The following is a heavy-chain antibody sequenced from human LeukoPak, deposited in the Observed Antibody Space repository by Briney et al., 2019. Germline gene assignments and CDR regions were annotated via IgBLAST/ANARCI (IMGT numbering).Heavy chain of an antibody. CDR3: ARVSFGYCSTTSCYDALYFDY. J-gene: IGHJ4*02. D-gene: IGHD2-2*03. CDR1: GFTFSTYG. V-gene: IGHV3-7*05. CDR2: IKQDGSEK. Sequence: GGSLRLSCAASGFTFSTYGMHWVRQAPGRGLEWVANIKQDGSEKHYVDSVKGRFTISRDNAKNSLNLQMSSLRAEDTAVYYCARVSFGYCSTTSCYDALYFDYWGQGTLVTVSS.